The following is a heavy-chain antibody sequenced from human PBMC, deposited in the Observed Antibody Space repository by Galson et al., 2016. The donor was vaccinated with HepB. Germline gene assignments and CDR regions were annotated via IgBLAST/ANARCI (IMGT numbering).Heavy chain of an antibody. D-gene: IGHD4-23*01. CDR3: ARDRPPGAEGGNWFDP. CDR1: GYTFTRYY. CDR2: INSSGWST. J-gene: IGHJ5*02. V-gene: IGHV1-46*01. Sequence: SVKVSCKASGYTFTRYYIHWVRQAPGQGLQWMGVINSSGWSTSYAQKFQGRVTMTRDTSSSTVYMELSSLRSEDTAIYYCARDRPPGAEGGNWFDPWGQGTLVTVSS.